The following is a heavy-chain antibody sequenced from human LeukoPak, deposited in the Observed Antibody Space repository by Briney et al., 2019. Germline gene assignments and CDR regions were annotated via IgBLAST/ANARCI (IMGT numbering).Heavy chain of an antibody. Sequence: GGSLRLSCAASGFTASSNHMSWVRQAPGKGLEWVSLIYSGGSTYYADSVKGRFAISRDNSKTTLYLQMNSLRAEDAAVYYCARPEAGSGSPFLAYWGQGTLVTVSS. CDR3: ARPEAGSGSPFLAY. V-gene: IGHV3-66*04. CDR2: IYSGGST. CDR1: GFTASSNH. D-gene: IGHD3-10*01. J-gene: IGHJ4*02.